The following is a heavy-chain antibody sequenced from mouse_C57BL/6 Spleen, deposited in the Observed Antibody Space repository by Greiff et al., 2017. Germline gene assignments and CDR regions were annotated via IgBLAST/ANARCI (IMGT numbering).Heavy chain of an antibody. D-gene: IGHD1-1*01. V-gene: IGHV2-9-1*01. CDR3: ASSTTTPDWYFDV. J-gene: IGHJ1*03. CDR2: IWTGGGT. CDR1: GFSLTSSA. Sequence: QVQLKESGPGLVAPSQSLSITCTVSGFSLTSSAISWVRQPPGKGLEWLGVIWTGGGTNYNSALKSRLGISKDNSKSQVFLKMNSLQTDDTARYYCASSTTTPDWYFDVWGTGTTVTVST.